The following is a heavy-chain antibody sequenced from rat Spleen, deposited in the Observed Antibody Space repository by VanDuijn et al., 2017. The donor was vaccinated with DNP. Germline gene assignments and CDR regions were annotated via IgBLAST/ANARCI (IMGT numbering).Heavy chain of an antibody. J-gene: IGHJ4*01. V-gene: IGHV1-43*01. Sequence: QVQLQQSGAELAKPGSSVKISCKASGYSFTSYYISWVKQTTGQGLDYIGYIDTGSGSTNYNDKFKGKATLTIDQSSGTAFMQLSSLTPDDSAVYYCARRNSAYAMEAWGQGTSVTVSS. CDR2: IDTGSGST. CDR3: ARRNSAYAMEA. CDR1: GYSFTSYY. D-gene: IGHD4-3*01.